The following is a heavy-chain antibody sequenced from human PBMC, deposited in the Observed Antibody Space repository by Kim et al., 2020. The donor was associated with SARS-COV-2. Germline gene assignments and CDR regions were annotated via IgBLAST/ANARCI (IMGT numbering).Heavy chain of an antibody. J-gene: IGHJ4*02. D-gene: IGHD6-13*01. Sequence: GGSLRLSCAASGFSVGSKYMSWVRQAPGKGLEYVSVIYSGGNIYYGDSVKGRFTVSRDSYKNTLDLHMNSLRAEDTAVYYCARLIEMQAAGTYFDCWGQGTLVTVSS. V-gene: IGHV3-53*01. CDR2: IYSGGNI. CDR3: ARLIEMQAAGTYFDC. CDR1: GFSVGSKY.